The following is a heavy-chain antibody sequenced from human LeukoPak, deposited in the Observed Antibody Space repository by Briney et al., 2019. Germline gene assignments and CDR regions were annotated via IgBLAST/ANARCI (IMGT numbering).Heavy chain of an antibody. CDR1: GGSFSGYY. Sequence: SETLSLTCAVYGGSFSGYYWSWIRQPPGKGLEWIGEINHSGSTNYNPSLKSRVTISVDTSKNQFSLKLSSVTAADTAVYYCARDHSTPPGDRGQGTLVTVSS. J-gene: IGHJ4*02. D-gene: IGHD2/OR15-2a*01. CDR3: ARDHSTPPGD. CDR2: INHSGST. V-gene: IGHV4-34*01.